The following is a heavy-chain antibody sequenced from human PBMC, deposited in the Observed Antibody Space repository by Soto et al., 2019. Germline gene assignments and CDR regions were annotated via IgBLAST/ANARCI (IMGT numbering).Heavy chain of an antibody. J-gene: IGHJ5*02. CDR1: GYTFTSYG. Sequence: GASVKVSCKASGYTFTSYGISWVRQAPGQGLEWMGWISAYNGNTNYAQKHQGRATMTTHTSTSTAYMKLRRLRSDDTAVHYCAPNRDVLFDPRGQGTLVTGSP. D-gene: IGHD3-10*01. CDR2: ISAYNGNT. CDR3: APNRDVLFDP. V-gene: IGHV1-18*01.